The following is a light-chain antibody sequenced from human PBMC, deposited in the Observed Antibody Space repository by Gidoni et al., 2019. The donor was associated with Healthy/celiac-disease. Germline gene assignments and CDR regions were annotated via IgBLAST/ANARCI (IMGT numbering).Light chain of an antibody. CDR2: GNS. CDR3: QSYDSSLSGSDV. CDR1: SSNIGAGYD. Sequence: QSVLTQPPSVSGAPWPRVTISCTGRSSNIGAGYDVHWYQQLPGTAPKLLIYGNSNRPSGVPDRFSGSKSGTSASLAITGLQAEDEADYYCQSYDSSLSGSDVFGTGTKVTVL. J-gene: IGLJ1*01. V-gene: IGLV1-40*01.